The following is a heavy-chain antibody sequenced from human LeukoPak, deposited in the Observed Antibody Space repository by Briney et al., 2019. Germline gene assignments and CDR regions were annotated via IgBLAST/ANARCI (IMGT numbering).Heavy chain of an antibody. V-gene: IGHV4-39*02. Sequence: PSETLSLTCTVSGGSISSSDYYWGWIRQPPGKGLEWIASIYYSGTTHYNPSHQSRVTMSVDTSKNQFSLKLSSVTAADTAVYYCARDRAIAAAGTSRWFDPWGQGTLVTVSS. J-gene: IGHJ5*02. D-gene: IGHD6-13*01. CDR3: ARDRAIAAAGTSRWFDP. CDR2: IYYSGTT. CDR1: GGSISSSDYY.